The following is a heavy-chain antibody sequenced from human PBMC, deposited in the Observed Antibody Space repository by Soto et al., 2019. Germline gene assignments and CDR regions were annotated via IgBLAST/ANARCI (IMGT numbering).Heavy chain of an antibody. CDR3: ARDRWFGA. J-gene: IGHJ5*02. CDR1: GFSVSSTY. CDR2: IYSGGTT. V-gene: IGHV3-66*01. Sequence: EVQLVESGVGLVQPGGSLRLSCAASGFSVSSTYMNWVRQAPGKGLEWVSVIYSGGTTYYADSVKARFTISRDNSKNTLYLEMNSLRVEDTAVYYCARDRWFGAWGQGTLVTVSS.